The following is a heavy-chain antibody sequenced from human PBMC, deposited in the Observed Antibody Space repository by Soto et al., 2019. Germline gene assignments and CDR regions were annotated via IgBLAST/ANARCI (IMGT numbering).Heavy chain of an antibody. CDR2: IYYSGST. J-gene: IGHJ5*01. Sequence: QLQLQESGPGLVKPSETLSLTCTVSGGSTSSSDFYWGWIRQSPGKGLEWIASIYYSGSTYYNPYLKSRVTISVDTSKNLFSLKLRSVTAADTAVYFCAGLSEGKRYLEWLSPWNWVDSWGQGILVTVSS. V-gene: IGHV4-39*01. CDR3: AGLSEGKRYLEWLSPWNWVDS. CDR1: GGSTSSSDFY. D-gene: IGHD3-3*01.